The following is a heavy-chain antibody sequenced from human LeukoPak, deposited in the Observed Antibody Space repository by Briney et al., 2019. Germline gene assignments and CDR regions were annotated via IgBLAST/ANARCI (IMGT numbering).Heavy chain of an antibody. CDR1: GFTVSSNY. D-gene: IGHD3-10*01. J-gene: IGHJ4*02. V-gene: IGHV3-53*01. CDR3: AREESSARRVY. CDR2: IYSGGST. Sequence: GGSLRLSCAASGFTVSSNYMSWVRQAPGKGLEWVSVIYSGGSTCYADSVKGRFTISRDNSKNTLYLQMNSLRAEDTAVYYCAREESSARRVYWGQGTLVTVSS.